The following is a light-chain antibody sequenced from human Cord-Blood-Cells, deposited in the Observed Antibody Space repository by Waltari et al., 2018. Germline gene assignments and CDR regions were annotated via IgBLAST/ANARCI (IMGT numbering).Light chain of an antibody. J-gene: IGLJ1*01. Sequence: QSALTQPASVSGSPGQSITIPCTGTSSYVGGYNYVSWYQQHPGKAPKLMFYDVSKRPSGVSNRFSGSKSGNTASLTISGLHAEDEADYYCSSYTSSSTYVFGTGTKVTVL. CDR2: DVS. V-gene: IGLV2-14*01. CDR3: SSYTSSSTYV. CDR1: SSYVGGYNY.